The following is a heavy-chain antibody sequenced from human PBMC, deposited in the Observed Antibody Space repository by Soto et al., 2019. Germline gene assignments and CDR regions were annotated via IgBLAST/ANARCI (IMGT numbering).Heavy chain of an antibody. D-gene: IGHD3-10*01. CDR1: GGSFREYC. CDR2: INQSGTT. J-gene: IGHJ6*02. Sequence: PSETLSLPCAVGGGSFREYCWSWIRQPPGKGLEWIGEINQSGTTHYNPSLKRRLNITIDTSKNQFSLKLTSVTAADTATYYCARDIITVIGGQIYYYFGMDVWGQGTTVTVSS. CDR3: ARDIITVIGGQIYYYFGMDV. V-gene: IGHV4-34*01.